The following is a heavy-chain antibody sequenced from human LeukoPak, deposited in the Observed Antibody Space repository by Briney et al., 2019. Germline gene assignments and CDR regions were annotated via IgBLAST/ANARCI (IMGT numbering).Heavy chain of an antibody. Sequence: GGSLRLSCTASGFTFGDYTMSWFRQAPGKGLEWVGFIRNKAYSGTTEYAASVKGRFTISRDDSKSIAYLQMNSLKTEDTAVYYCTRVGGSGPTRHWGQGTLVTVSS. V-gene: IGHV3-49*03. CDR1: GFTFGDYT. J-gene: IGHJ1*01. CDR2: IRNKAYSGTT. D-gene: IGHD6-19*01. CDR3: TRVGGSGPTRH.